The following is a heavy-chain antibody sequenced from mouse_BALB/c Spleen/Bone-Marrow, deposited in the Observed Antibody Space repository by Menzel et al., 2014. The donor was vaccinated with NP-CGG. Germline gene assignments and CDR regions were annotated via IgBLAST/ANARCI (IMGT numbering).Heavy chain of an antibody. J-gene: IGHJ2*01. CDR3: TRREGAYHGNYVGYFDY. D-gene: IGHD2-10*01. Sequence: SGSELVRPGASVKLSCKASGYTFTSYWMHWVRQRHGQGLEWIGNIYPGSGRTYYDEKFKNKVSLTVDTSSSTAYMHLSSLTSEDSAVYYCTRREGAYHGNYVGYFDYWGQGTTLTVSS. CDR2: IYPGSGRT. V-gene: IGHV1S22*01. CDR1: GYTFTSYW.